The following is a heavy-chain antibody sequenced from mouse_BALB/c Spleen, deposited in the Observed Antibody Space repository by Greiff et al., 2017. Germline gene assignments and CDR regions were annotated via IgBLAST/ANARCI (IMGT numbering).Heavy chain of an antibody. J-gene: IGHJ1*01. V-gene: IGHV1-7*01. CDR1: GYTFTSYW. CDR3: ARNYRYDAWYFDV. D-gene: IGHD2-14*01. Sequence: VQLVESGAELAKPGASVKMSCKASGYTFTSYWMHWVKQRPGQGLEWIGYINPSTGYTEYNQKFKDKATLTADKSSSTAYMQLSSLTSEDSAVYYCARNYRYDAWYFDVWGAGTTVTVSS. CDR2: INPSTGYT.